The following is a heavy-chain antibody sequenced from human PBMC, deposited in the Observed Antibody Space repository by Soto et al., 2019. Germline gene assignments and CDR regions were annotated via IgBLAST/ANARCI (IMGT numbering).Heavy chain of an antibody. CDR1: GGSISSSSYY. J-gene: IGHJ5*02. V-gene: IGHV4-39*01. CDR3: ARADGYFDWLSNWFDP. Sequence: QLQLQESGPGLVKPSETLSLTCTVSGGSISSSSYYWGWIRQPPGKGLEWIGSIYYSGSTYYNPSLKCRVTISVDTPKNQFSLKLSSVTAADTAVYYCARADGYFDWLSNWFDPWGQGTLVTVSS. D-gene: IGHD3-9*01. CDR2: IYYSGST.